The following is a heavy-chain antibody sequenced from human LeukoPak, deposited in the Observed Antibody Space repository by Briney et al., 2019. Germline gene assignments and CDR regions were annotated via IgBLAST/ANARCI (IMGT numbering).Heavy chain of an antibody. D-gene: IGHD4-17*01. CDR2: INWNGGST. J-gene: IGHJ4*02. V-gene: IGHV3-20*04. CDR3: ARNYGDYYFDY. CDR1: GGSISSNNW. Sequence: ETLSLTCAVSGGSISSNNWWNWVRQPPGKGLEWVSGINWNGGSTGYADSVKGRFTISRDNAKNSLYLQMNSLRAEDTALYYCARNYGDYYFDYWGQGTLVTVSS.